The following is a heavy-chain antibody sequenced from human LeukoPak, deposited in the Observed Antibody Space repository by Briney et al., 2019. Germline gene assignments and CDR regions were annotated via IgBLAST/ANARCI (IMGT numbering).Heavy chain of an antibody. D-gene: IGHD1-26*01. V-gene: IGHV3-13*01. J-gene: IGHJ4*02. CDR2: IGTAGDT. CDR3: AAPSGSYHYYFDY. Sequence: PGGSLRLSCAASGFTFSSYDMHWVRQATGKGLEWVSAIGTAGDTYYPGSVKGRFTISRENAKNSLYLQMNSLRAEDTAVYYCAAPSGSYHYYFDYWGQGTLVTVSS. CDR1: GFTFSSYD.